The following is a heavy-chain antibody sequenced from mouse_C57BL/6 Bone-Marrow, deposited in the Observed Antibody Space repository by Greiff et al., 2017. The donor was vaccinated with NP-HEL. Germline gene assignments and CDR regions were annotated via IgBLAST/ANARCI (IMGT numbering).Heavy chain of an antibody. CDR2: INSDGGST. CDR1: EYEFPSYD. J-gene: IGHJ3*01. V-gene: IGHV5-2*01. D-gene: IGHD3-3*01. Sequence: EVQLVQSGAGLVQPGESLKLSCESNEYEFPSYDMSWVRKTPEKGLELVAAINSDGGSTYYPDTMKRRPIISRDNTKKTLYLQMSSLRSEDTDLYDCARHGTGDCGGGFDYWGKGTLVTVSA. CDR3: ARHGTGDCGGGFDY.